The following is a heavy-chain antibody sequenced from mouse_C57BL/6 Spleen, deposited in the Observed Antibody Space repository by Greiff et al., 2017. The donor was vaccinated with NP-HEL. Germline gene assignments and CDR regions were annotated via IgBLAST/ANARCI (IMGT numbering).Heavy chain of an antibody. Sequence: DVHLVESEGGLVQPGSSMKLSCTASGFTFSDYYMAWVRQVPEKGLEWVANINYDGSSTYYLDSLKSRFIISRDNAKNILYLQMSSLKSEDTATYYCARDQGHDAGPMDYWGQGTSVTVSS. CDR2: INYDGSST. D-gene: IGHD2-3*01. J-gene: IGHJ4*01. CDR1: GFTFSDYY. CDR3: ARDQGHDAGPMDY. V-gene: IGHV5-16*01.